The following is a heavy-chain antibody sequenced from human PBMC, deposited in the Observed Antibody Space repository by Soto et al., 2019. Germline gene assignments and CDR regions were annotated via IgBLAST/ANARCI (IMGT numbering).Heavy chain of an antibody. D-gene: IGHD6-13*01. Sequence: GGSLRLSCAASGFTFRSFTMNWVRQAPGKGLEWVSTISSNSASIYYTDALRGRFTISRDNAKNSLHLQMNSLRAEDTAVCYCTRDASRDSSARGWFDPWGPGTLVTVSS. J-gene: IGHJ5*02. CDR1: GFTFRSFT. CDR3: TRDASRDSSARGWFDP. V-gene: IGHV3-21*01. CDR2: ISSNSASI.